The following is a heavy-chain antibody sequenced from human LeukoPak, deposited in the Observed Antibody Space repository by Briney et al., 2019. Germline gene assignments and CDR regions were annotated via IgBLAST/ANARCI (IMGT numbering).Heavy chain of an antibody. J-gene: IGHJ1*01. V-gene: IGHV1-69*13. CDR3: ARGFSAIQGYFQH. D-gene: IGHD6-19*01. CDR2: IIPIFGTA. Sequence: SVKVSRKASGGTFSSYAISWVRQAPGQGLEWMGGIIPIFGTANYAQKFQGRVTITADESTSTAYMELSSLRSEDTAVYYCARGFSAIQGYFQHWGQGTLVTVSS. CDR1: GGTFSSYA.